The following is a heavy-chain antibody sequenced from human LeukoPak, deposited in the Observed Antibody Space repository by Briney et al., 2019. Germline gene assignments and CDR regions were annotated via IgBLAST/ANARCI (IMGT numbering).Heavy chain of an antibody. D-gene: IGHD2-2*01. V-gene: IGHV3-21*01. CDR3: ARERVPAALFYYYYGMDV. CDR1: GFTFSSYS. Sequence: GGSLRLSCAASGFTFSSYSMNLVRPAPGKGLEWVSSTSGSSSYIYYADSLKGRFTISRDNAKNSLYLQMNSLKAEDTAVYYCARERVPAALFYYYYGMDVWGQGTTVTVSS. J-gene: IGHJ6*02. CDR2: TSGSSSYI.